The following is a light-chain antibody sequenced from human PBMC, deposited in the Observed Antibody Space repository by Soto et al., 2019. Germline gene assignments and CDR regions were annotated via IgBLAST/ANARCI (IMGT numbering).Light chain of an antibody. J-gene: IGLJ2*01. CDR3: AAWDDSLKVGV. V-gene: IGLV1-44*01. CDR2: SNN. CDR1: SSNIGSNT. Sequence: QSALTQPPSASGTPGQRVTISCSGSSSNIGSNTVNWYQQLPGTAPKLLIYSNNQRPSGVPDRFSGSKSGTSASLAISGLQSEDEADYYCAAWDDSLKVGVFGGGTKVTVL.